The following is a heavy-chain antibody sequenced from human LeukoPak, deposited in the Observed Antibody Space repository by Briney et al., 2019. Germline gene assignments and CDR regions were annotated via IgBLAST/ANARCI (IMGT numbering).Heavy chain of an antibody. CDR1: GGSISSHY. CDR2: IYTTGST. CDR3: ARDPYCSGGSCYLNWFDP. J-gene: IGHJ5*02. Sequence: SETLSLTYTVSGGSISSHYWSWIRQPAGKGLEWIGLIYTTGSTNYNPSLQSRVTMSVATSKNQFSLKLSSVTAADTAVYYCARDPYCSGGSCYLNWFDPWGQGTLVTVSS. V-gene: IGHV4-4*07. D-gene: IGHD2-15*01.